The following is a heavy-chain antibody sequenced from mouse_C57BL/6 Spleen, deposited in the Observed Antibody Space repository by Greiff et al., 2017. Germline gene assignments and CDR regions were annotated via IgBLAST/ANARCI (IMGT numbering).Heavy chain of an antibody. D-gene: IGHD1-1*01. V-gene: IGHV7-1*01. Sequence: EVQVVESGGGLVQSGRSLRLSCATSGFTFSDFYMEWVRQAPGTGLEWIAASRNKANDYTTEYSASVKGRFIVSRDTSQSILYLQMNALRAEDTAIYYCARDYYGSSYGGYFDVWGTGTTVTVSS. CDR3: ARDYYGSSYGGYFDV. CDR1: GFTFSDFY. CDR2: SRNKANDYTT. J-gene: IGHJ1*03.